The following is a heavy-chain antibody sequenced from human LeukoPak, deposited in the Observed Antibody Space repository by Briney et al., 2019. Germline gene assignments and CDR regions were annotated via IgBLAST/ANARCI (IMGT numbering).Heavy chain of an antibody. CDR1: GGSISSNSYY. V-gene: IGHV4-39*07. CDR3: ARAGGFTMVRGAVNNWFDP. J-gene: IGHJ5*02. Sequence: PSETLSLTCTVSGGSISSNSYYWGWIRQPPGKGLEWIGSIYYSGSTYHNPSLKSRVSISVDTSKNQFSLKLSSVTAADTAVYYCARAGGFTMVRGAVNNWFDPWGQGTLVTVSS. CDR2: IYYSGST. D-gene: IGHD3-10*01.